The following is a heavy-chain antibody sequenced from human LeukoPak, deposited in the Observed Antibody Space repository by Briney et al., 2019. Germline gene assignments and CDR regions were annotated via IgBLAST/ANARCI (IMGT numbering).Heavy chain of an antibody. J-gene: IGHJ4*02. CDR1: GGSFSGYY. CDR2: INHSGST. V-gene: IGHV4-34*01. Sequence: PSETLSLTCAVYGGSFSGYYWSWIRQPPGKGLEWIGEINHSGSTIYNPSLKSRVTISVDTSKNQFSLRLSSVTAADTAVYYCARVGDYDGSGSYYSPFDYWGQGTLVTVSS. CDR3: ARVGDYDGSGSYYSPFDY. D-gene: IGHD3-10*01.